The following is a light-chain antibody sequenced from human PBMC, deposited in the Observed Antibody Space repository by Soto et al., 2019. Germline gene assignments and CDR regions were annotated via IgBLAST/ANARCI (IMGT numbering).Light chain of an antibody. CDR3: QAYDDSLTAFV. CDR1: NSNLGAGYD. CDR2: GNR. J-gene: IGLJ3*02. Sequence: QSVLTQPPSVSGAPGQRVTISCTGNNSNLGAGYDVHWCQQLPGAAPKLVIFGNRNRPSGVPERFSGSKSGTSASLAITGLQAEDEADYYCQAYDDSLTAFVFGGGTKLTVL. V-gene: IGLV1-40*01.